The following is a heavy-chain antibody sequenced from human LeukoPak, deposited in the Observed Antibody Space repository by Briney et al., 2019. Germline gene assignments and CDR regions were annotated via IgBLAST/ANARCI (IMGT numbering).Heavy chain of an antibody. V-gene: IGHV3-30*03. D-gene: IGHD3-10*01. CDR1: GFTFSGYG. CDR3: ASEMLRGAY. CDR2: ISYDGSNK. Sequence: GGSLRLSCAASGFTFSGYGMHWVRQAPGKGLEGVAVISYDGSNKYYADSVKGRFTISRDNSKNTLYLQMNSLRAEDTALYYCASEMLRGAYWGQGTLVTVSS. J-gene: IGHJ4*02.